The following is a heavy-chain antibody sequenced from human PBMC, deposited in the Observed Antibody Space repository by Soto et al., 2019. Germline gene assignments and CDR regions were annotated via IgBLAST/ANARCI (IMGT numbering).Heavy chain of an antibody. D-gene: IGHD3-10*01. CDR1: GGTFSSYA. Sequence: QVQLVQSGAEVQKPGSSVKVSCKASGGTFSSYAISWVRQAPGQGLEWMGGIIPIFGTANYAQKFQGRVTITADETTSTAYMELSSLRAEDTAVYYCASPPTNNYYGSGKYYYYGMDVWGQGTTVTVSS. CDR2: IIPIFGTA. J-gene: IGHJ6*02. V-gene: IGHV1-69*01. CDR3: ASPPTNNYYGSGKYYYYGMDV.